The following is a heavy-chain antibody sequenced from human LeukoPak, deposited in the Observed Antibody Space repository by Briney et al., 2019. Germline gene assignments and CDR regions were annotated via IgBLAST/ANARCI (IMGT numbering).Heavy chain of an antibody. J-gene: IGHJ4*02. CDR1: GGSISSSSYY. CDR3: ARVLRFLEWLLLGPLYFDY. Sequence: PSETLSLTCTVSGGSISSSSYYWGWIRQPPGKGLEWIGSIYYSGSTYYNPSLKSRVTISVDTSKNQFSLKLSSVTAADTAVYYCARVLRFLEWLLLGPLYFDYWGQGTLVTVSS. V-gene: IGHV4-39*07. CDR2: IYYSGST. D-gene: IGHD3-3*01.